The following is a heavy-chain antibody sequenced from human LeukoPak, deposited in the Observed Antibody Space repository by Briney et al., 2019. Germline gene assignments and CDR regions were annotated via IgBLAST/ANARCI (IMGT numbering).Heavy chain of an antibody. CDR2: ISAYNVNT. Sequence: ASVKVSCKASGYTFTSYGISWVRQPPGQGLEWMGWISAYNVNTNDAQTLQGRVTMTTDRSTTTAYMELRSLRSDDTAVYYCARVPVSGPGARFDYWGQGTLVTVSS. CDR3: ARVPVSGPGARFDY. J-gene: IGHJ4*02. D-gene: IGHD4-11*01. V-gene: IGHV1-18*01. CDR1: GYTFTSYG.